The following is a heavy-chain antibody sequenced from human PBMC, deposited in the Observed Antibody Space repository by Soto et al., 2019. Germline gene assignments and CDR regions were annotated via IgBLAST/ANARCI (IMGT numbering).Heavy chain of an antibody. D-gene: IGHD3-10*01. CDR2: ISGSGGST. J-gene: IGHJ4*02. Sequence: EVQLLESGGGLVQPGGSLRLSCAASGFTFSSYAMSWVRQAPGKGLGRVSVISGSGGSTYYADSVKSRFTISRDNSKNTLYLQMNSLRAADTAVYYCAKRGSGSYYDYWGQGTMVTVSS. V-gene: IGHV3-23*01. CDR3: AKRGSGSYYDY. CDR1: GFTFSSYA.